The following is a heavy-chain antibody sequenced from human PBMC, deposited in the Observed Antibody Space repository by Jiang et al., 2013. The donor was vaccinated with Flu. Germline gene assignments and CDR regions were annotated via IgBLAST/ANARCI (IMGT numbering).Heavy chain of an antibody. Sequence: KPSETLSLTCTVSGYSISSGYYWGWIRQPPGKGLEWIGSIYHSGSTYXNPSLKSRVTISVDTSKNQFSLKLSSVTAADTAVYYCAREVLDIEDAFDIWGQGTMVTVSS. CDR2: IYHSGST. CDR1: GYSISSGYY. J-gene: IGHJ3*02. CDR3: AREVLDIEDAFDI. D-gene: IGHD2-15*01. V-gene: IGHV4-38-2*02.